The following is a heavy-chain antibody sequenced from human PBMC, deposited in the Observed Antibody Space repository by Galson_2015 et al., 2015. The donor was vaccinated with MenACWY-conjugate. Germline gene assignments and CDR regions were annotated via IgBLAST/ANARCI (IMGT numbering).Heavy chain of an antibody. Sequence: SLRLSCAASRFTFSNYAMSWVRQAPGKGLEWVSGISGSGDYTFYTGSVKGRFTMSRDNSKNTLYLQMNSLRAEDTAVYYCVRDVSEFGSGSTNPVYCYGLDVWGLGTTVSVSS. J-gene: IGHJ6*02. CDR3: VRDVSEFGSGSTNPVYCYGLDV. V-gene: IGHV3-23*01. D-gene: IGHD3-3*01. CDR2: ISGSGDYT. CDR1: RFTFSNYA.